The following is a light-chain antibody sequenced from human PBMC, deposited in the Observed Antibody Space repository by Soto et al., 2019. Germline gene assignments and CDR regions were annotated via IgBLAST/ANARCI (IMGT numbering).Light chain of an antibody. V-gene: IGLV1-51*01. CDR3: GTWDSSLSASYV. J-gene: IGLJ1*01. Sequence: QSVLTQPPSVSAAPGQKVTISCSGSSSNIGNNYVSWSQQLPGTAPNLLIYDNNKRPSGIPDRFSGSKSGTSATLGITGLRTGDEADYYCGTWDSSLSASYVFGTGTKLTVL. CDR2: DNN. CDR1: SSNIGNNY.